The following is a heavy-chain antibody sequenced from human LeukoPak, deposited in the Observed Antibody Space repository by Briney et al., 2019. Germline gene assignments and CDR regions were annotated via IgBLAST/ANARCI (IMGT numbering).Heavy chain of an antibody. D-gene: IGHD6-13*01. CDR2: IKHDGSEK. V-gene: IGHV3-7*01. J-gene: IGHJ6*03. CDR3: VRDPSYGSSWYYYMDV. Sequence: PGGSLRLSCTASGFTFNSYSMTWVRQAPGKGLEWVANIKHDGSEKYYVDSVRGRVTISRDNAKNSLYLQMNTLRAEDTAVYYCVRDPSYGSSWYYYMDVWGKGTTVTVSS. CDR1: GFTFNSYS.